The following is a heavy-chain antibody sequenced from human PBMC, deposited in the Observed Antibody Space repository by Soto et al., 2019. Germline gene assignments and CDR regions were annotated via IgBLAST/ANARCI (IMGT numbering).Heavy chain of an antibody. CDR2: IYWDDDK. Sequence: QITLKESGPTLVKPTQTLTLTCTFSGFSLTTSGVGVGWIRQPPGKALEWLALIYWDDDKRYTPSLKSRLTITMDTSKNQVVLRMTNMDPVDTATYYCARDSSDWYGFDYWGQGTLVTVSS. CDR3: ARDSSDWYGFDY. J-gene: IGHJ4*02. D-gene: IGHD6-19*01. V-gene: IGHV2-5*02. CDR1: GFSLTTSGVG.